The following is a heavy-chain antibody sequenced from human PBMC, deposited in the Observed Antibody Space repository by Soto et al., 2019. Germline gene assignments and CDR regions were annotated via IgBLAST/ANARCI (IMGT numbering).Heavy chain of an antibody. J-gene: IGHJ4*02. V-gene: IGHV4-59*01. D-gene: IGHD5-18*01. CDR1: GGSISSYY. Sequence: QVQLQESGPGLVKPSETLSLICTVSGGSISSYYWSWIRQPPGKGLEWIGYIYYSGSTNYNPSLKSRVTISVATSKNQFSLKLSSVTAADTAVYYCARFPRGYSYGHFDYWGQGTLVTVSS. CDR2: IYYSGST. CDR3: ARFPRGYSYGHFDY.